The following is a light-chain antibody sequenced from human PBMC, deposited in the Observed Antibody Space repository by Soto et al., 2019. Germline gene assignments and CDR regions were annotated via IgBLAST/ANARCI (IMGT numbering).Light chain of an antibody. V-gene: IGKV1-27*01. CDR1: QGISSY. Sequence: DIQMTQSPSSLSASVGDRVTVACRASQGISSYLAWYQQKPGKVPKLLIYAASTLQPGVPSRFSGSGSGTDFTLTISSLQPEDVATYYCQKYDSAASLTFGGGTNVEIK. J-gene: IGKJ4*01. CDR3: QKYDSAASLT. CDR2: AAS.